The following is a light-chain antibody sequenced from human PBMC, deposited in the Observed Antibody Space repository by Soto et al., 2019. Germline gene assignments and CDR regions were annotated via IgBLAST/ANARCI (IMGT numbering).Light chain of an antibody. V-gene: IGKV1-17*03. CDR3: LQYNIHPLT. Sequence: DIQMTQSPSAMSASLGDRVTITCRASQGISDSLAWFHQKPGKVPKRLIYAASTLQSGVPSRCRGSGYGTAFTLTIRSLQREDFATYFCLQYNIHPLTFGGGTKVEIK. CDR2: AAS. CDR1: QGISDS. J-gene: IGKJ4*01.